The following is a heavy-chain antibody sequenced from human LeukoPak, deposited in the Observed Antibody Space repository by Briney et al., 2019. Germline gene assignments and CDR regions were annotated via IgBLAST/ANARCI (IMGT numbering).Heavy chain of an antibody. D-gene: IGHD3-10*01. CDR2: IYTSGST. CDR1: GGSISSYY. J-gene: IGHJ5*02. CDR3: ARDRPGITMVRGATANWFDP. Sequence: SETLSLTCTVSGGSISSYYWSWIRQPAGKGLEWIGRIYTSGSTNYNPSLKSRVTMSVDTSENQFSLKLSSVTAADTAVYYCARDRPGITMVRGATANWFDPWGQGTLVTVSS. V-gene: IGHV4-4*07.